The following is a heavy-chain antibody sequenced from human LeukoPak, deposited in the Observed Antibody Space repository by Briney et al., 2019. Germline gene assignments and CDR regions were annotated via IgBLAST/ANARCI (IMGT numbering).Heavy chain of an antibody. CDR2: ISGSGGST. V-gene: IGHV3-23*01. J-gene: IGHJ4*02. Sequence: PGGSLRLSCAASGLTFSSYAMSWVRQAPGKGLEWVSVISGSGGSTYYADSVKGRFTISRDNSKNTLYLQMNSLRAEDTAVYSCAKVHLLAFDYCGQGTLVTVSS. CDR1: GLTFSSYA. D-gene: IGHD2-15*01. CDR3: AKVHLLAFDY.